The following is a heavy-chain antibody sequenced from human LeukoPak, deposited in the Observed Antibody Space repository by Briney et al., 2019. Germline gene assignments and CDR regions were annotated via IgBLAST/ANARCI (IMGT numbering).Heavy chain of an antibody. V-gene: IGHV1-18*01. D-gene: IGHD2-2*01. J-gene: IGHJ4*02. CDR1: GYTFTSYG. Sequence: ASVKVSCKASGYTFTSYGISWVRQAPGQGLEWMGWISPYNGNTNYAQKLQGRVTMTTDTSTNTAYMEPRSLRSDDTALYYCARDRVHCSTTSCYLGARPRFDYWGQGTLVTVSS. CDR3: ARDRVHCSTTSCYLGARPRFDY. CDR2: ISPYNGNT.